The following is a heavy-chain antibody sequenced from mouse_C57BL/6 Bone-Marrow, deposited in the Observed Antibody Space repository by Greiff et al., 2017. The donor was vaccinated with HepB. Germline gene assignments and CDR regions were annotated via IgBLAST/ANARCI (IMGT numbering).Heavy chain of an antibody. D-gene: IGHD2-4*01. Sequence: QVQLKQPGAELVMPGASVKLSCKASGYTFTSYWMHWVKQRPGQGLEWIGEIDPSDSYTNYNQKFKGKSTLTVDKSSSTAYMQLSSLTSEDSAVYYCARGGYDYLYYYAMDYWGQGTSVTVSS. J-gene: IGHJ4*01. CDR3: ARGGYDYLYYYAMDY. CDR1: GYTFTSYW. V-gene: IGHV1-69*01. CDR2: IDPSDSYT.